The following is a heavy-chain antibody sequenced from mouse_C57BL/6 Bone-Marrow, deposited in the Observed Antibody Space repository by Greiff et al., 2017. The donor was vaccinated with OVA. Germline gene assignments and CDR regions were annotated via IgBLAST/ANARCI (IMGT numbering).Heavy chain of an antibody. Sequence: EVHLVESEGGLVQPGSSMKLSCTASGFTFSDYYMAWVRQVPEKGLEWVANINYDGSSTYYLDSLKSRFIISRDNAKNILYLQMSSLKSEDTATYYCARVQLGRNYFDYWGQGTTLTVSS. J-gene: IGHJ2*01. D-gene: IGHD4-1*02. CDR1: GFTFSDYY. V-gene: IGHV5-16*01. CDR3: ARVQLGRNYFDY. CDR2: INYDGSST.